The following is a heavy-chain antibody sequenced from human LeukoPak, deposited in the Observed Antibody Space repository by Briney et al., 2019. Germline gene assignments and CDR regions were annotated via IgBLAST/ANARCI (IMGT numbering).Heavy chain of an antibody. Sequence: PGGSLRLSCAASGFTFSDFYMSWIRQAPGKGLEWVSAISGSGGSTYYADSVKVRFTISRDNSKNTLYPQMNSLRAEDTAVYYCAKDKNPGIAADWGQGTLVTVSP. CDR1: GFTFSDFY. CDR3: AKDKNPGIAAD. J-gene: IGHJ4*02. V-gene: IGHV3-23*01. CDR2: ISGSGGST. D-gene: IGHD6-13*01.